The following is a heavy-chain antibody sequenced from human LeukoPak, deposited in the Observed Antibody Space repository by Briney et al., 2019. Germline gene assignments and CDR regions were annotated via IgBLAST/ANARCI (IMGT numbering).Heavy chain of an antibody. CDR3: ARDGTGKTYYDILTGYYPYGMDV. Sequence: SETLSLTCAVYGGSFSGYYWSWIRQPPGKGLEWIGEINHSGSTNYNPSPKSRVTISVDTSKNQFSLKLSSVTAADTAVYYCARDGTGKTYYDILTGYYPYGMDVWGQGTTVTVSS. CDR1: GGSFSGYY. D-gene: IGHD3-9*01. V-gene: IGHV4-34*01. CDR2: INHSGST. J-gene: IGHJ6*02.